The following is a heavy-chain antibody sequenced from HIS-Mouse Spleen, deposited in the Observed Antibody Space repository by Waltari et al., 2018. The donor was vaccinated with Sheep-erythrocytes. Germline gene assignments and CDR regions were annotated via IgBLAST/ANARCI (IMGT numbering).Heavy chain of an antibody. J-gene: IGHJ3*02. D-gene: IGHD3-3*01. CDR2: IYPGDSDT. V-gene: IGHV5-51*01. Sequence: IGWVRQMPGKGLELMGIIYPGDSDTRYSPSFQGQVTISADKSISTAYLQWSSLKASDTAMYYCARRTYYDFWSGYYTDAFDIWGQGTMVTVSS. CDR3: ARRTYYDFWSGYYTDAFDI.